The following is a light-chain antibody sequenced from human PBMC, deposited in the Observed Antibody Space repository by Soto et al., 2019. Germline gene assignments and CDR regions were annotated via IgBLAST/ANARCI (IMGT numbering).Light chain of an antibody. Sequence: DIQMTQSPSTLPASVGDRVTISCRASQTVERWLAWYQQKPGKAPKLLISDVSSLERGVPSRFSGRGSATEFTLTISGLQSDDFATYYCQQYKDYVWTFGQGTKV. CDR3: QQYKDYVWT. J-gene: IGKJ1*01. CDR1: QTVERW. CDR2: DVS. V-gene: IGKV1-5*01.